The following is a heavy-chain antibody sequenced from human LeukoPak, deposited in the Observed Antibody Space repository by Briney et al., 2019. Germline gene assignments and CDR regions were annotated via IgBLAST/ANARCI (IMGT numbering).Heavy chain of an antibody. Sequence: GGSLRLSCAASGFTFSSYAMHWVRQAPGKGLEWVAVISYDGSNKYYADSVKGRFTISRDNSKNALYLQMNSLRAEDTAVYYCARDKDYYDSSGYYYSDYWGQGTLVTVSS. CDR2: ISYDGSNK. D-gene: IGHD3-22*01. CDR3: ARDKDYYDSSGYYYSDY. J-gene: IGHJ4*02. CDR1: GFTFSSYA. V-gene: IGHV3-30-3*01.